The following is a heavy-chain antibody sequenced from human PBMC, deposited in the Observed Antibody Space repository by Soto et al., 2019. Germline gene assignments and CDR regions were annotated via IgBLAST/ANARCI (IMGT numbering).Heavy chain of an antibody. CDR2: ISGSGGST. D-gene: IGHD6-19*01. Sequence: GGSLRLSCAASGFTFSSYAMSWVRQAPGKGLEWVSAISGSGGSTYYADSVKGRFTISRDKSKNPLFLQMNSLRAEDTAVYYCAKENRYSSGWYENTEYFQHWGQGTLVTVSS. CDR3: AKENRYSSGWYENTEYFQH. CDR1: GFTFSSYA. J-gene: IGHJ1*01. V-gene: IGHV3-23*01.